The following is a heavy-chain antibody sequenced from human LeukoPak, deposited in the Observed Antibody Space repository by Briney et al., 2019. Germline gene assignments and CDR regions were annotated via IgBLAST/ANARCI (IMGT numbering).Heavy chain of an antibody. CDR3: ARAPIFGVVTTFDY. V-gene: IGHV1-69*05. CDR2: IIPIFGTA. CDR1: GGTFSSYA. J-gene: IGHJ4*02. Sequence: SVKVSCKASGGTFSSYAISWVRQAPGQGLEWMGGIIPIFGTANYAQKFQGRVTITRDTSASTAYMELSSLRSEDTAVYYCARAPIFGVVTTFDYWGQGTLVTVSS. D-gene: IGHD3-3*02.